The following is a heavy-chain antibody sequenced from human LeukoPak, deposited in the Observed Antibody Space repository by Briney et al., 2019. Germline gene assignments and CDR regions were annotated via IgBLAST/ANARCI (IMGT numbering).Heavy chain of an antibody. V-gene: IGHV3-21*01. CDR2: ISGSSSYI. CDR3: ASGYSYGYDS. D-gene: IGHD5-18*01. Sequence: PGGSLRLSCAASGFTFSSYTMNWVRQAPGKGLEWVSSISGSSSYIYYADSVKGRFTISRDNAENSLYLQMISLRAEDTAVYYCASGYSYGYDSWGQGTLVTVSS. J-gene: IGHJ5*01. CDR1: GFTFSSYT.